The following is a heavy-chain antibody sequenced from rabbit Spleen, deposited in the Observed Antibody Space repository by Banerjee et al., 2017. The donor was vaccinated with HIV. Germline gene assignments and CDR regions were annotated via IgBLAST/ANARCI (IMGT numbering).Heavy chain of an antibody. CDR1: GVSFSNNHY. V-gene: IGHV1S40*01. Sequence: QSLEESGGDLVKPGASLTLTCTASGVSFSNNHYMCWVRQAPGKGLEWIACIEGGSSAFSYFATWAKGRFTISKTSSTTVTLQMTSLTAADRATYFCARDLVGVIGWNFYLWGQGTLVTVS. D-gene: IGHD1-1*01. J-gene: IGHJ4*01. CDR3: ARDLVGVIGWNFYL. CDR2: IEGGSSAFS.